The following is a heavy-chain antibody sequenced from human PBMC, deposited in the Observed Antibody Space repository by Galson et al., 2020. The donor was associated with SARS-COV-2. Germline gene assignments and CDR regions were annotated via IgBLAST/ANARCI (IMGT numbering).Heavy chain of an antibody. CDR1: GGSISSYY. J-gene: IGHJ3*02. Sequence: SETLSLTCTVSGGSISSYYWSWIRQPPGKGLEWIGYIYYSGSTNYNPSLKSRVTISVDTSKNQFSLKLSSVTAADTAVYYCARGPVLWFGAPYSAFDIWGQGTMVTVSS. V-gene: IGHV4-59*12. CDR3: ARGPVLWFGAPYSAFDI. D-gene: IGHD3-10*01. CDR2: IYYSGST.